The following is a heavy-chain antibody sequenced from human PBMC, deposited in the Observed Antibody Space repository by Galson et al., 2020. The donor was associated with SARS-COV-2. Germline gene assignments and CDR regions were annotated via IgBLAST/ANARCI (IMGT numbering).Heavy chain of an antibody. CDR1: GGSISSSVYY. J-gene: IGHJ3*02. CDR2: IYYSGST. D-gene: IGHD3-22*01. CDR3: ARSITMIVASPFDAFDI. Sequence: SETLSLTCTVSGGSISSSVYYWGWIRQPPGKGLEWIGSIYYSGSTHYNPSLKSRVTTSVDTSKNQFSLRLSSVTAADTAVYYCARSITMIVASPFDAFDIWGQGTVVTVSS. V-gene: IGHV4-39*01.